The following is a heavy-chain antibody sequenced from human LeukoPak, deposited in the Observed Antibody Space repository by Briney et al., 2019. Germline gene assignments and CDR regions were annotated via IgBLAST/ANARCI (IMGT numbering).Heavy chain of an antibody. J-gene: IGHJ5*02. CDR1: GGSISSSSYY. CDR3: ASLEAAAGTPGEFDP. CDR2: IYYSGST. V-gene: IGHV4-39*07. D-gene: IGHD6-13*01. Sequence: SETLSLTCTVSGGSISSSSYYWGWIRQPPGKGLEWIGSIYYSGSTYYNPSLKSRVTISVDTSKNQFSLKLSSVTAADTAVYYCASLEAAAGTPGEFDPWGQGTLVTVSS.